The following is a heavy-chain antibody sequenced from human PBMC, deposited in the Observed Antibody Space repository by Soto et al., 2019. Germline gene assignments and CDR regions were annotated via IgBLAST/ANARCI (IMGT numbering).Heavy chain of an antibody. CDR2: FSGSGNT. V-gene: IGHV3-23*01. CDR1: GFTFSSYS. J-gene: IGHJ4*02. Sequence: VQLLESGGGLVQPGGSLRLSCAASGFTFSSYSMSWVRQAPGKGLEWVSTFSGSGNTYYADSVKGRFTISRDNSKNTLYLQMNSLRADDTAVYYCAKLTPSWGQGALVTVSS. CDR3: AKLTPS.